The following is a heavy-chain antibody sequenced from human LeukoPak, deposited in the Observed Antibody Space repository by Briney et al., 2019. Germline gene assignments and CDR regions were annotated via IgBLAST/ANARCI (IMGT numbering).Heavy chain of an antibody. CDR3: ARGPYSYDSSGAFDI. CDR2: IYYSGST. Sequence: SETLSLTCTVSGASISSYYWSWIRQSPGKGLEWIGYIYYSGSTSYNPSLKSRVTISVDTFRNQFSLKLSSVTAADTAVYFCARGPYSYDSSGAFDIWGQGTMVTVSS. D-gene: IGHD3-22*01. J-gene: IGHJ3*02. V-gene: IGHV4-59*08. CDR1: GASISSYY.